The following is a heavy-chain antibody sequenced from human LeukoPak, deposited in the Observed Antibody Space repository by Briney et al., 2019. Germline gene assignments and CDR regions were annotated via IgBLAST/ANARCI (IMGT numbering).Heavy chain of an antibody. CDR1: GYTFTSYD. V-gene: IGHV1-8*01. CDR2: MNPNSGNT. CDR3: AREPQYYDFWSGSPTGFDY. Sequence: ASVKVSCKASGYTFTSYDINWVRQATGQGLEWMGWMNPNSGNTGYAQKFQGRVTMTRNTSISTAYMELSSLRSDDTAVYYCAREPQYYDFWSGSPTGFDYWGQGTLVTVSS. D-gene: IGHD3-3*01. J-gene: IGHJ4*02.